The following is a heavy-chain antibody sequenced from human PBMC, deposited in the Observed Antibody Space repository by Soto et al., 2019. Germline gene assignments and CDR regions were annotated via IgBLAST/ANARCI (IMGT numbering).Heavy chain of an antibody. V-gene: IGHV4-38-2*01. D-gene: IGHD1-1*01. CDR3: ARAIGVEVPVGRGHWFDP. Sequence: PSETLSLTCAVSGYSISSGYYWDWIRQPPGEGRQGIGSIYHSDSTYSNPSHKSRSRISVDTSKNPFSVKVTFVSAADAAMYYCARAIGVEVPVGRGHWFDPWGQGTLVTVSS. J-gene: IGHJ5*02. CDR1: GYSISSGYY. CDR2: IYHSDST.